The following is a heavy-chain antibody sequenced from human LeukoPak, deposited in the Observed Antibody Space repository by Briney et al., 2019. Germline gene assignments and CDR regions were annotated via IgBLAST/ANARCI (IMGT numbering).Heavy chain of an antibody. J-gene: IGHJ4*02. Sequence: AGSLRLSCAASGFTFSSYWMHWVRQAPGEGLVWVSRINTDGTTTTYADSVKGRFTISRDNARNTLYLQMNSLGAEDTAVYYCARDPWGYRAGVMDLWGQGTLLTVSS. V-gene: IGHV3-74*01. CDR2: INTDGTTT. CDR3: ARDPWGYRAGVMDL. D-gene: IGHD5-18*01. CDR1: GFTFSSYW.